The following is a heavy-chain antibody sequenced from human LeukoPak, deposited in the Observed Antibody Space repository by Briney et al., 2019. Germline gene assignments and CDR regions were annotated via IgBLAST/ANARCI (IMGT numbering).Heavy chain of an antibody. J-gene: IGHJ6*02. CDR3: ARPYRHYYGSGSIRTNYYYYGMDV. V-gene: IGHV1-8*01. CDR1: GYTFTSYD. Sequence: ASVKVSCKASGYTFTSYDFNWLRQATGQGPEWMGWMNPNSGATGYAQKFQGRITMTRSASINTAYMELTDLRSEDTAVYYCARPYRHYYGSGSIRTNYYYYGMDVWGQGTTVTVSS. D-gene: IGHD3-10*01. CDR2: MNPNSGAT.